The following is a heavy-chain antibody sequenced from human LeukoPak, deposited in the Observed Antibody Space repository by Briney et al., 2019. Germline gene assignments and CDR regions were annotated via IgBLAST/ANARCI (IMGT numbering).Heavy chain of an antibody. J-gene: IGHJ6*03. V-gene: IGHV3-30-3*01. CDR3: ARDGEMYRSGWYVGYHYFMDG. D-gene: IGHD6-19*01. Sequence: GRSLRLSCVASGFTYSLYAMHWVRQAPGKGLEWVAIISYDGNSKYYADSVQGRFTISRDTSKKTLYLQMNSLRAEDTAVYYCARDGEMYRSGWYVGYHYFMDGWGKGTTVTVSS. CDR2: ISYDGNSK. CDR1: GFTYSLYA.